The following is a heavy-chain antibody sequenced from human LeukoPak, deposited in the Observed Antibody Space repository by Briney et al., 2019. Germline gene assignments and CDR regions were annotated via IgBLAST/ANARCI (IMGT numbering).Heavy chain of an antibody. D-gene: IGHD6-13*01. CDR3: ARGSSWYDY. CDR2: IYTSGST. V-gene: IGHV4-4*07. J-gene: IGHJ4*02. CDR1: DGSISSDY. Sequence: SETLSLTCTVSDGSISSDYWTWIRQPAGKGLEWIGRIYTSGSTNYNPSLKSRVTMSVDTSKNQLSLKLTSVTAADTAVYYCARGSSWYDYWGQGILVSVSS.